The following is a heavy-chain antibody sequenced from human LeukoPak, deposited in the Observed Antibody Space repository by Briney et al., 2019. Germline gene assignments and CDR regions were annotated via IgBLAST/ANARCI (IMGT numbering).Heavy chain of an antibody. Sequence: SETLSLICTVTGFSISSGYYWGWIRQPPGKGLEWIGSIYLGRSTDYNPSLKSQVTISIDTSKNQFSLRLTSVTAADTAVYYCVRDRPNNWFDPWGQGTLVTVSS. J-gene: IGHJ5*02. CDR1: GFSISSGYY. V-gene: IGHV4-38-2*02. CDR3: VRDRPNNWFDP. CDR2: IYLGRST.